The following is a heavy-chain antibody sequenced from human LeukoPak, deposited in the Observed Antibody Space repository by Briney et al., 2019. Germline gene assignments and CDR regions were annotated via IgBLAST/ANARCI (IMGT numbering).Heavy chain of an antibody. CDR2: LYSGGGT. J-gene: IGHJ4*02. V-gene: IGHV3-53*01. Sequence: GGSLILSCAASGFTVSSNYMNWVRQAPGKGPEWVSILYSGGGTYYADSVKGRFTISRDNSKNTLYLQMNSLRAEDTAVYYCARGGGDYWGQGTLVTVSS. CDR1: GFTVSSNY. CDR3: ARGGGDY. D-gene: IGHD2-15*01.